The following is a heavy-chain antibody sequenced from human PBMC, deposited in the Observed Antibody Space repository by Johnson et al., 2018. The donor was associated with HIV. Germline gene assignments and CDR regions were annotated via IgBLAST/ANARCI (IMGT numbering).Heavy chain of an antibody. J-gene: IGHJ3*02. CDR1: GFTFSSYA. CDR2: ISYDGSNK. D-gene: IGHD5-18*01. Sequence: QMQLVESGGGVVQPGRSLRLSCAASGFTFSSYAMHWVRQAPGKGLEWVAVISYDGSNKYYADSVKGRFTLSRDNSKHTLYLQMNSLRAGDTAVYYCARVTHSYGYWWAFDIWGQGTMVTVSS. V-gene: IGHV3-30*14. CDR3: ARVTHSYGYWWAFDI.